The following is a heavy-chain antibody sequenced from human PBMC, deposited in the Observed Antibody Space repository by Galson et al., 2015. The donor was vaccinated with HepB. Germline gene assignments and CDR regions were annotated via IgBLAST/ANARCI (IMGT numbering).Heavy chain of an antibody. Sequence: SLRLSCAASRFTFSRYAMHWVRQAPGKGLEWVAVISYDGSNKYYTDSLKGRFTISRDNSRNTLYLQMNSLRAGDTAVYYCARGGDRGVKKFDYWGQGTLVTVSS. D-gene: IGHD3-10*01. CDR2: ISYDGSNK. J-gene: IGHJ4*02. CDR3: ARGGDRGVKKFDY. CDR1: RFTFSRYA. V-gene: IGHV3-30-3*01.